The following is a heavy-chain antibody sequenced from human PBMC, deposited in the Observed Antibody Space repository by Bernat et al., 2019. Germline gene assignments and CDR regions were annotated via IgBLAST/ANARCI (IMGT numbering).Heavy chain of an antibody. CDR3: ARGGGYSVMEV. Sequence: QVQLQESGPGLVRPSETLSLTCTVSGGSVSVNSYYWTWIRQPPGKGLEWIGYIYYSGTTNYNPSLKSRVNMSVDTPKNQISLKLGSVTAADTAVYYCARGGGYSVMEVWGQGTTVTVSS. V-gene: IGHV4-61*01. J-gene: IGHJ6*02. D-gene: IGHD3-10*01. CDR2: IYYSGTT. CDR1: GGSVSVNSYY.